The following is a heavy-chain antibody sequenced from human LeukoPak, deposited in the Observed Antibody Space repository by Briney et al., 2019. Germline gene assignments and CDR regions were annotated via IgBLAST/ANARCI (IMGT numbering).Heavy chain of an antibody. CDR2: IYHSGIT. CDR3: ARAYHGYCSSTSCYAFDF. Sequence: TSETLSLTCTVSGGSISSSSYYWGWIRQPPGKGLEWIGSIYHSGITYYNPSLKSRVTMSVDTSKSQFSLKLSSVTAADTAVYYCARAYHGYCSSTSCYAFDFWGQGTLVTVSS. CDR1: GGSISSSSYY. V-gene: IGHV4-39*07. J-gene: IGHJ4*02. D-gene: IGHD2-2*03.